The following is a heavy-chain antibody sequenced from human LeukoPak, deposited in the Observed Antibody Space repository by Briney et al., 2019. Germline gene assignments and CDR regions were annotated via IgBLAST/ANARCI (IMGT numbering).Heavy chain of an antibody. CDR2: ISAYNGNT. CDR1: GYTFTNYG. CDR3: ARSPSMVGSALSDY. Sequence: ASVNVSFTASGYTFTNYGISWVRQAPGQGLEWVGWISAYNGNTNYAQKLQGRVTMTTDTSTSTAYMELRSLRSDDTAVYYCARSPSMVGSALSDYWGQGTLVTVSS. D-gene: IGHD4/OR15-4a*01. J-gene: IGHJ4*02. V-gene: IGHV1-18*01.